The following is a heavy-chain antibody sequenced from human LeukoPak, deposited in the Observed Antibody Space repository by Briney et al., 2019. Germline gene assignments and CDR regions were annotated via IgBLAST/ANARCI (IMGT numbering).Heavy chain of an antibody. D-gene: IGHD1-14*01. CDR3: ARARIDY. CDR2: IKDDGSEK. CDR1: GFTLCSFW. J-gene: IGHJ4*02. V-gene: IGHV3-7*04. Sequence: SWGSPRLSCLGSGFTLCSFWMTWVPPAPRKGLEWVANIKDDGSEKYSVDSVKGRFTISRGNAKNLLYLQMSSLRAEDTAVYYCARARIDYWGQGTLVTVSS.